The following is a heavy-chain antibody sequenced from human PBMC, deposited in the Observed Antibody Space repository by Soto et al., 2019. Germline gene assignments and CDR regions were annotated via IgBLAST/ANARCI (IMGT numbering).Heavy chain of an antibody. Sequence: EVQLVESGGGLVKPGGSLRLSCAASGFTFSSYSMNWVRQAPGKGLEWVSSISSSSSCIYYADSVKGRFTISRDNAKNSLYLQMNSLRAEDTAVYYCARDVTKLPRSYYDYIWGSYRSANSTPNWFDPWGQGTLVTVSS. D-gene: IGHD3-16*02. CDR3: ARDVTKLPRSYYDYIWGSYRSANSTPNWFDP. V-gene: IGHV3-21*01. CDR2: ISSSSSCI. CDR1: GFTFSSYS. J-gene: IGHJ5*02.